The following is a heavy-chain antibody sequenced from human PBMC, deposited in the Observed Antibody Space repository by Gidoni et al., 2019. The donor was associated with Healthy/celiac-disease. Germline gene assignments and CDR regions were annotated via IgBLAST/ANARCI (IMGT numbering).Heavy chain of an antibody. J-gene: IGHJ4*02. D-gene: IGHD1-26*01. CDR1: GGSFSGYY. V-gene: IGHV4-34*01. Sequence: QVQLQQWGAGLLKPSETLSLTCAVYGGSFSGYYWSWIRQPPGKGLEWIGEINHSGSTNYNPSLKSRVTISVDTSKNQFSLKLSSVTAADTAVYYCARDSGSSIDYWGQGTLVTVSS. CDR2: INHSGST. CDR3: ARDSGSSIDY.